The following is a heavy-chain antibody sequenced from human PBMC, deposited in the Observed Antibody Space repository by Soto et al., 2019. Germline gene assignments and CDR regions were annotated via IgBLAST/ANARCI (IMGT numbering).Heavy chain of an antibody. V-gene: IGHV3-49*03. Sequence: SMRLSCTVSGFKFGDHAMSWFRQAPGKRLEWVGFIRSKAYGGTTEYAASVKGRFTISRDDSKSIAYLQMNSLKTEDTAVYYCTRCGWFGESDYYYYYMDVWCKGTTVTVSS. CDR2: IRSKAYGGTT. CDR1: GFKFGDHA. D-gene: IGHD3-10*01. CDR3: TRCGWFGESDYYYYYMDV. J-gene: IGHJ6*03.